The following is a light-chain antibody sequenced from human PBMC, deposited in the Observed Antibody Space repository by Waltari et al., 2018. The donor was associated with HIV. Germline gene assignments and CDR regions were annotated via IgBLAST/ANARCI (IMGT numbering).Light chain of an antibody. Sequence: SVLTPPPSVSGAPGQRVTISCTGSSSNIGAGYDVHWYQQFPGTAPKLLIYGNTDRRAGVPDRFSGSKSGTSASLAITWLQAEDEADYYCQSYDSSLSAWVFGGGTKRTVL. CDR2: GNT. CDR1: SSNIGAGYD. J-gene: IGLJ3*02. CDR3: QSYDSSLSAWV. V-gene: IGLV1-40*01.